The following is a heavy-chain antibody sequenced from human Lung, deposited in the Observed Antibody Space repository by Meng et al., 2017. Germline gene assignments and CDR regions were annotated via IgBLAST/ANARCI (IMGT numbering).Heavy chain of an antibody. CDR2: ISAGGST. Sequence: GGSLRLSCVVSGFTFSNYAMTWVRQAPGKGLEWVSGISAGGSTDYADSVKGRFTISRDNPKRTLYLQMNSLRAEDTAQYYCAKLSGWAGYYVRDAFDIWGQGTRVTVSS. D-gene: IGHD3-10*02. V-gene: IGHV3-23*01. J-gene: IGHJ3*02. CDR1: GFTFSNYA. CDR3: AKLSGWAGYYVRDAFDI.